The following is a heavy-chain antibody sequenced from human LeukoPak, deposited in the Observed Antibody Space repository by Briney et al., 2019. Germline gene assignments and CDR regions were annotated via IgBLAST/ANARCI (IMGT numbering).Heavy chain of an antibody. V-gene: IGHV4-61*02. CDR3: ARGEAPGLGAFDI. D-gene: IGHD3-16*01. CDR2: IYTSGST. Sequence: SETLSLTCTVSGGSISSGSYYWSWIRQPAGKGLEWIGRIYTSGSTNYNPSLKSRVTISVDTSKNQFSLKPSSVTAADTAVYYCARGEAPGLGAFDIWGQGTMVTVSS. J-gene: IGHJ3*02. CDR1: GGSISSGSYY.